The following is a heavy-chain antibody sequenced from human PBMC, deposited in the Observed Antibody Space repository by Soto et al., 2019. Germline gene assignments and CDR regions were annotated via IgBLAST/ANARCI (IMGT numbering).Heavy chain of an antibody. D-gene: IGHD4-17*01. CDR1: GYTFTTYG. CDR2: ISAYSGNT. CDR3: ARVVKAGDYGDYGRYYFDY. V-gene: IGHV1-18*04. Sequence: QVQLVQSGAEVKKPGASVKVSCKASGYTFTTYGITWVRQAPGQGLEWMGWISAYSGNTNYAQKLQRRLTVTTETSTNTAYMDLRSLRSDDTAVYYCARVVKAGDYGDYGRYYFDYWGHGTLVTVSS. J-gene: IGHJ4*01.